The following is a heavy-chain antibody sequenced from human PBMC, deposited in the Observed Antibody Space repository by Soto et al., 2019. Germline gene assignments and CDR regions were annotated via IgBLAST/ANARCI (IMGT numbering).Heavy chain of an antibody. CDR1: GYTFTSYG. CDR2: ISAYNGNT. J-gene: IGHJ6*02. CDR3: ARLSGCSYNTYYFYYGMDV. V-gene: IGHV1-18*04. Sequence: ASVKVSCKASGYTFTSYGISWVRQAPGQGLDWMGWISAYNGNTKYAQDLQGRVTMTTDTSTSTAYMELRSLRSDDPAMYYCARLSGCSYNTYYFYYGMDVWGQGTTVTVSS. D-gene: IGHD5-18*01.